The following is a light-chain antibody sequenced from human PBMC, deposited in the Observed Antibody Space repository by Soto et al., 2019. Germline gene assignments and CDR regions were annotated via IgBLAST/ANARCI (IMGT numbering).Light chain of an antibody. V-gene: IGKV3D-15*01. Sequence: IMMSQSTATLCVSQGERATLSCRASQTITRSFLAWYQQKPGQAPRLVIYDIFTRATGVPTRISGSGSGTEFTLTISSLQSEDFAVYYCQQYNSWPLTFGGGTKV. CDR2: DIF. J-gene: IGKJ4*01. CDR3: QQYNSWPLT. CDR1: QTITRSF.